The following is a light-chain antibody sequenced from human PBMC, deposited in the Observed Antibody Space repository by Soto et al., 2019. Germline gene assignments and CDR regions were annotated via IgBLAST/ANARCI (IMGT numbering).Light chain of an antibody. CDR3: SSYTSSSPLV. V-gene: IGLV2-14*01. CDR2: EVS. CDR1: SSDVGGYNY. Sequence: SALTQPASVSGSPGQSITISCTGTSSDVGGYNYVSWYQQHPGKAPKLMIYEVSNRPSGVSNRFSGSKSGNTASLTISGLQAEDEADYYCSSYTSSSPLVFGGGTKLTVL. J-gene: IGLJ3*02.